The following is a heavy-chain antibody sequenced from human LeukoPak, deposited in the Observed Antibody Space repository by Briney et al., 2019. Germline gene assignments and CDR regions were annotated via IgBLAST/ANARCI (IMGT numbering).Heavy chain of an antibody. CDR3: ARDQVVVVPAARAYYGMDV. V-gene: IGHV3-30-3*01. J-gene: IGHJ6*02. CDR2: ISYDGSNK. D-gene: IGHD2-2*01. CDR1: GFTFSSYA. Sequence: GGSLRLSYAASGFTFSSYAMHWVRQAPGKWLEWVAVISYDGSNKYYADSVKGRFTISRDNSKNTLYLQMNTLRAEDTAVYYCARDQVVVVPAARAYYGMDVWGQGTTVTVSS.